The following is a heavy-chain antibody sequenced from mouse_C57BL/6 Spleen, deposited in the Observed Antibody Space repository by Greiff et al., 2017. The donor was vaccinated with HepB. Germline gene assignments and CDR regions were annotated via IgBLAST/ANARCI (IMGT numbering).Heavy chain of an antibody. CDR1: GYTFTDYN. CDR2: INPNNGGT. J-gene: IGHJ4*01. Sequence: EVMLQQSGPELVKPGASVKIPCKASGYTFTDYNMDWVKQSHGKSLEWIGDINPNNGGTIYNQKFKGKATLTVDKSSSTAYMELRSLTSEDTAVYYCARGGSSYIYYAMDYWGQGTSVTVSS. V-gene: IGHV1-18*01. CDR3: ARGGSSYIYYAMDY. D-gene: IGHD1-1*01.